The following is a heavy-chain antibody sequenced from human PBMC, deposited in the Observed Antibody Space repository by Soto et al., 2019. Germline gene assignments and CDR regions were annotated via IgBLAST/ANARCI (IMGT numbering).Heavy chain of an antibody. CDR3: ASTAADYYYYYGMDV. D-gene: IGHD6-13*01. CDR1: GGTFSSDA. CDR2: IIPIFGTI. V-gene: IGHV1-69*06. J-gene: IGHJ6*02. Sequence: QVQLVQSGAEVKKPGSSVKVSCKPSGGTFSSDAITWVRQAPGQGLEWMGGIIPIFGTINYAQKFQGRGTITADKSTTTAYMESSSLRSEDTAVDYCASTAADYYYYYGMDVWGQGTTVTVAS.